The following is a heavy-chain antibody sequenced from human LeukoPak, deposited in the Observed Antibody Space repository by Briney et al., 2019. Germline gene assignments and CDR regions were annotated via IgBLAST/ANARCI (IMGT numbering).Heavy chain of an antibody. CDR1: GFSLSSYA. CDR2: ISSNGGAT. J-gene: IGHJ4*02. D-gene: IGHD5-12*01. CDR3: VGRGDSGYDLGH. V-gene: IGHV3-64D*06. Sequence: PGGSLRLSCSGSGFSLSSYAMHWVRQAPGKGLEYVSTISSNGGATYYADSVKGRFTISRDNSKNSLYLQMSSLRPEDTAVYYCVGRGDSGYDLGHWGQGTLVTVSS.